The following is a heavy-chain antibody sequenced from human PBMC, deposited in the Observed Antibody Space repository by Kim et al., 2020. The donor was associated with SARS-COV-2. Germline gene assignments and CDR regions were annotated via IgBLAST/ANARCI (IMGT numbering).Heavy chain of an antibody. Sequence: ASVKVSCKASGYTFTSYGISWVRQAPGQGLEWMGWISAYNGNTNYAQKLQGRVTMTTDTSTSTAYMELRSLRSDDTAVYYCATWGGSGWYGGVFDYWGQGTLVTVSS. CDR2: ISAYNGNT. D-gene: IGHD6-19*01. V-gene: IGHV1-18*01. CDR3: ATWGGSGWYGGVFDY. CDR1: GYTFTSYG. J-gene: IGHJ4*02.